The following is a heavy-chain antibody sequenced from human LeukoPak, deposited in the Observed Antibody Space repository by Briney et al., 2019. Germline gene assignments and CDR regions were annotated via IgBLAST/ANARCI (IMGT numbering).Heavy chain of an antibody. CDR1: GDFITAYY. CDR3: ARVATRSSWYSPFDY. D-gene: IGHD6-13*01. V-gene: IGHV4-39*07. CDR2: IYYSGTA. J-gene: IGHJ4*02. Sequence: SETLSLTCTVSGDFITAYYWGWIRQPPGKGLEWIGSIYYSGTADYNPSLKSRVTISVDTSKNQFSLKLSSVTAADTAVYYCARVATRSSWYSPFDYWGQGTLVTVSS.